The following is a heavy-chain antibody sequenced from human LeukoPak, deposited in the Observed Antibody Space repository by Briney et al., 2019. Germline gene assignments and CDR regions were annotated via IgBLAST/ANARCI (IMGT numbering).Heavy chain of an antibody. Sequence: SETLSLTCTVSGGSISSYYWSWIRQPAGKGLEWIGRIYTSGSTNYNPSLKSRVTMSVDTSKNQFSLKLSSVTAADTAMYYCARTRRPPTYSSSFGHFDYWGQGTLVTVSS. D-gene: IGHD6-6*01. CDR3: ARTRRPPTYSSSFGHFDY. CDR2: IYTSGST. CDR1: GGSISSYY. V-gene: IGHV4-4*07. J-gene: IGHJ4*02.